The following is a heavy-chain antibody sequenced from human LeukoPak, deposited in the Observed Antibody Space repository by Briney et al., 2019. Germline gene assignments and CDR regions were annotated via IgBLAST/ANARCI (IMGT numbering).Heavy chain of an antibody. D-gene: IGHD3-10*01. CDR1: GFSVINKY. CDR3: VTDRDPHYGMHV. CDR2: IYIGDRA. V-gene: IGHV3-53*01. J-gene: IGHJ6*02. Sequence: GGSLRPSCAASGFSVINKYVTWVRQAPGKGLEWVSVIYIGDRADYSDSVKGRFTISRDNFKNTLYLQMNNLRAEDSAVYYCVTDRDPHYGMHVWGQGTTVTVSS.